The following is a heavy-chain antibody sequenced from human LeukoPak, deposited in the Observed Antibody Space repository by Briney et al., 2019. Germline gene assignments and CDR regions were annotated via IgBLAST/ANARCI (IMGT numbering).Heavy chain of an antibody. J-gene: IGHJ4*02. V-gene: IGHV4-39*01. CDR1: GGSISSYY. CDR3: ARHRYSSSWYLFDY. CDR2: IYYSGST. Sequence: SETLSLTCTVSGGSISSYYWSWIRQPPGKGLEWIGSIYYSGSTYYNPSLKSRVTISVDTSKNQFSLKLSSVTAADTAVYYCARHRYSSSWYLFDYWGQGTLVTVSS. D-gene: IGHD6-13*01.